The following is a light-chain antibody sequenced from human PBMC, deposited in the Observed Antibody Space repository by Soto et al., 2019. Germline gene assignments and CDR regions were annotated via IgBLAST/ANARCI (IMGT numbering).Light chain of an antibody. J-gene: IGKJ1*01. CDR3: QQYSDSSWT. Sequence: DIQMTQSPSTLSASVGDRVAITCRASQTISSWLAWYQQKPGKAPKLLIYKSSSLESGVPTRFSGSGSGTEFTLTISILQPDDFATYYCQQYSDSSWTFGQGTKVDIK. V-gene: IGKV1-5*03. CDR1: QTISSW. CDR2: KSS.